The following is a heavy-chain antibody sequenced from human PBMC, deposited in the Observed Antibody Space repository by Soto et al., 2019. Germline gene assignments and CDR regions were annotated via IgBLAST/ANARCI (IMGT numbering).Heavy chain of an antibody. V-gene: IGHV4-31*03. J-gene: IGHJ6*02. CDR1: GGSISSGGYY. CDR2: IYYSGST. D-gene: IGHD2-2*01. CDR3: ARAVGYCSSTSCYPHYYYGMDV. Sequence: PSETLSLTCTVSGGSISSGGYYWSWIRQHPGKGLEWIGYIYYSGSTYYNPSLKSRVTISVDTSKNQLSLKLSSVTAAYTAVYYCARAVGYCSSTSCYPHYYYGMDVWGQGTTVTVSS.